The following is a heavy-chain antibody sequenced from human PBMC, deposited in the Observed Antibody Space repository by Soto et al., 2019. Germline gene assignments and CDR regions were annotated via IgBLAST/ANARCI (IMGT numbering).Heavy chain of an antibody. D-gene: IGHD3-16*01. CDR1: GDSISNNY. J-gene: IGHJ5*02. CDR2: IYHSGNT. V-gene: IGHV4-59*01. Sequence: SETMSLTCIVSGDSISNNYWSWIRQPPGKGPEWIGYIYHSGNTNYNPSLKSRVTISVDTSKNQFSLKLSSLTAADTAVYYCARIRDYYASPITIRPWFDPWGQGTLVTVSS. CDR3: ARIRDYYASPITIRPWFDP.